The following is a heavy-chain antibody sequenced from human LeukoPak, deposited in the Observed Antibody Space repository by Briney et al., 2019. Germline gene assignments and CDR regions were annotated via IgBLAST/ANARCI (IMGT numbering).Heavy chain of an antibody. CDR2: IIPILGIA. D-gene: IGHD3-22*01. CDR1: GGTFSSYA. CDR3: AILVGDSSGYQGVYYFDY. Sequence: SVTVSCKASGGTFSSYAIGWVRQAPGQGLEWMGRIIPILGIANYAQKFQGRVTITADKSTSTAYMELSSLRSEDTAVYYCAILVGDSSGYQGVYYFDYWGQGTLVTVSS. J-gene: IGHJ4*02. V-gene: IGHV1-69*04.